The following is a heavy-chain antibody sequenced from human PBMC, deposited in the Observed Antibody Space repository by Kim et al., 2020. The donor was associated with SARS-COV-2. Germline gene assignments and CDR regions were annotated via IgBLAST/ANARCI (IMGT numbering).Heavy chain of an antibody. D-gene: IGHD2-15*01. Sequence: GGSLRLSCAASGFTFSNFDMHWVRQAPGKGLEYVSGISSNGRTTYYADSVKGRFTISRDNSKNTLYFQMGSLRAEDMAVYYCARGWWIDFWGQGTLVTVS. V-gene: IGHV3-64*02. CDR2: ISSNGRTT. CDR3: ARGWWIDF. CDR1: GFTFSNFD. J-gene: IGHJ4*02.